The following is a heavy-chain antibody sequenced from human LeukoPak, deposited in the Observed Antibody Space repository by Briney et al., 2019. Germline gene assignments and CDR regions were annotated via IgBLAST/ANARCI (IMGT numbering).Heavy chain of an antibody. D-gene: IGHD3-16*01. J-gene: IGHJ5*02. CDR2: IYHSGST. CDR3: ARDGGKGRYNWFDP. CDR1: GGSISSGGYS. V-gene: IGHV4-30-2*01. Sequence: PSETLSLTCAVSGGSISSGGYSWSWIRQPPGTGLEWIGYIYHSGSTYYNPSLKSRVTISVDRSKNQFSLKLSSVTAADTAVYYCARDGGKGRYNWFDPWGQGTLVTVSS.